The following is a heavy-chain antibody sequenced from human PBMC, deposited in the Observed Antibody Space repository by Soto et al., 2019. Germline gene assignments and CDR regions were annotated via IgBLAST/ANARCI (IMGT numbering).Heavy chain of an antibody. D-gene: IGHD2-15*01. CDR3: ARHPTAVVREGDWFDP. V-gene: IGHV4-39*01. Sequence: QLQLQESGPGLVKPSETLSLTCTVSGGSISSSSYYWGWIRQPPGKGLEWIGSIYHSGSTYYNPSLKSRVTISVDTSKNQFSLKLNSVTAADTAVYCCARHPTAVVREGDWFDPWGQGTLVTVSS. CDR1: GGSISSSSYY. J-gene: IGHJ5*02. CDR2: IYHSGST.